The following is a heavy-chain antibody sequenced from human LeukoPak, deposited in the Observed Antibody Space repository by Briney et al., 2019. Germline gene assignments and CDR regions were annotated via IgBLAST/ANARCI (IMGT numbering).Heavy chain of an antibody. Sequence: GGSLRLSCAVSGFTFSSYWMSWFRQAPGKGLEWVANINQDGSKKFSVDSVKGRFTISRDNAKNSLSLQMNSLRVEDTAVYYCARDWFDGDYDRFDYWGQGTLVTVSS. CDR3: ARDWFDGDYDRFDY. CDR1: GFTFSSYW. V-gene: IGHV3-7*03. CDR2: INQDGSKK. J-gene: IGHJ4*02. D-gene: IGHD4-17*01.